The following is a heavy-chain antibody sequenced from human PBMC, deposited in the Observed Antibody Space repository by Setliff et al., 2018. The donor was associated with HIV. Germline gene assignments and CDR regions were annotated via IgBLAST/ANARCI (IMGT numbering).Heavy chain of an antibody. CDR3: ATGKPQVFDY. Sequence: SETLSLTCSVSGGSIGGYSWGWIRQSPGKGLEWIGYIYTSGSATYNPSLKSRVTISIDTSKNQFSLKLSSVTAADTAVYYCATGKPQVFDYWGQGTLVTVSS. J-gene: IGHJ4*02. CDR2: IYTSGSA. V-gene: IGHV4-59*01. CDR1: GGSIGGYS.